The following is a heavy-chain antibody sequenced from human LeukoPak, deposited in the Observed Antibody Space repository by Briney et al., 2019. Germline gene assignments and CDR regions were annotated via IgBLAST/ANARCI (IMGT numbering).Heavy chain of an antibody. CDR1: GFTFSSYA. J-gene: IGHJ4*02. V-gene: IGHV3-30-3*01. Sequence: GGSLRLSCAASGFTFSSYAMHWVRQAPGKGLEWVAVISYDGSSKYYADSVKGRFTISRDNSKNTLYLQMNSLRAEDTAVYYCASAKNIVATRSLDYWGQGTLVTVSS. CDR2: ISYDGSSK. D-gene: IGHD5-12*01. CDR3: ASAKNIVATRSLDY.